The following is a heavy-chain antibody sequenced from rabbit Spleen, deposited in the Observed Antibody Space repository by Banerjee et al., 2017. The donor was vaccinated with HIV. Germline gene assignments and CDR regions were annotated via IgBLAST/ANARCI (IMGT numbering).Heavy chain of an antibody. V-gene: IGHV1S45*01. J-gene: IGHJ4*01. D-gene: IGHD1-1*01. CDR1: GVSLNDKDV. Sequence: QEQLEESGGDLVKPGASLTLTCTASGVSLNDKDVMCWVRQAPGKGLEWIACINIVTGKSVYASWAKGRFMMSRTSSTTVTLQMTSLTAADTATYFCARDLVAVIGWNFNLWGPGTLVTVS. CDR2: INIVTGKS. CDR3: ARDLVAVIGWNFNL.